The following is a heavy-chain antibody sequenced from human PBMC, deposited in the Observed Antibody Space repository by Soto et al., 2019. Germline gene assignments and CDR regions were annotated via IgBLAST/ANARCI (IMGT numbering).Heavy chain of an antibody. CDR2: ISYDGSNK. D-gene: IGHD1-7*01. J-gene: IGHJ3*02. CDR3: ATLNPLNWTYAFDI. CDR1: GFTFSSYG. Sequence: GGSLRLSCAASGFTFSSYGMHWVRQAPGKGLEWVAVISYDGSNKYYADSVKGRFTISRDNSKNTLYLQMNSLRAEDTAVYYCATLNPLNWTYAFDIWGQGTMVTVSS. V-gene: IGHV3-30*03.